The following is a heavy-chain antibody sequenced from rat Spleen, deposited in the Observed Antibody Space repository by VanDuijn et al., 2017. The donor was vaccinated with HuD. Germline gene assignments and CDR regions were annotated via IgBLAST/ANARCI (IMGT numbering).Heavy chain of an antibody. D-gene: IGHD4-6*01. V-gene: IGHV5S23*01. CDR2: INTSGGST. Sequence: EVQLVESGGDLVQPGRSLRLSCTASGFTFTNYDMAWVRQAPTKGLEWVASINTSGGSTYYRDSVKGRFTVSRDNAKSTLYLQMDSLRSEDTATYYCARQGNWARWFPYWGQGTLVTVSS. CDR1: GFTFTNYD. J-gene: IGHJ3*01. CDR3: ARQGNWARWFPY.